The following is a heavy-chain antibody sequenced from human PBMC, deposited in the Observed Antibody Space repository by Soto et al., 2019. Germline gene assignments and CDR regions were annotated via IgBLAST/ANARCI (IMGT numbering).Heavy chain of an antibody. CDR3: ARGPASGDNYYYYYMDV. J-gene: IGHJ6*03. Sequence: QVQLVQSGAEVKKPGASVKVSCKASGYTFTSYYMHWVRQAPGQGLEWMGIINPSGGSTSYAQKFQGTVTMTRDTSTSTVYMELSSLRSEDTAVYYCARGPASGDNYYYYYMDVWGKGTTVTVSS. CDR1: GYTFTSYY. D-gene: IGHD7-27*01. CDR2: INPSGGST. V-gene: IGHV1-46*03.